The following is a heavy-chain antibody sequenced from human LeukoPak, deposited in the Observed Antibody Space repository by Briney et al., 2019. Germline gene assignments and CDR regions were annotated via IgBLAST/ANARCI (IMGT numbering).Heavy chain of an antibody. CDR1: GYTFPRYA. J-gene: IGHJ2*01. CDR3: ARLVLLGATRYFDL. V-gene: IGHV7-4-1*02. Sequence: ASVPVPCKASGYTFPRYAIHELEPAPGQERERIRWIYTKPGDPTYAQGLPGRFVFSLDTSVSTAYLQISSLKAEDTAVYYCARLVLLGATRYFDLWGRGTLVTVSS. CDR2: IYTKPGDP. D-gene: IGHD1-26*01.